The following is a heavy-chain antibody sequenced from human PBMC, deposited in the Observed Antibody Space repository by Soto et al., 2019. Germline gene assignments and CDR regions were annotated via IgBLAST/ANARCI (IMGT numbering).Heavy chain of an antibody. D-gene: IGHD3-22*01. V-gene: IGHV5-51*01. CDR3: ARTGYYDSSYLTSDCGMDV. Sequence: EESLKISCKGSGYIFTSYWIGWVRQMPGKGLEWMGIIYPGDSGTRYSPSFQGQVTISADKSISTAYLQWSSLKASDTAMYYCARTGYYDSSYLTSDCGMDVCGQVTTVTVSS. CDR2: IYPGDSGT. CDR1: GYIFTSYW. J-gene: IGHJ6*02.